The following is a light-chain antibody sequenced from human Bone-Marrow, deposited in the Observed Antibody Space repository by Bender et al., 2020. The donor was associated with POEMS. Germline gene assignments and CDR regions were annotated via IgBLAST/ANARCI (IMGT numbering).Light chain of an antibody. CDR1: SSDVGSDKL. Sequence: QSALTQPASVSGSPGQSITIPCTGTSSDVGSDKLVSWDQQHPGTVPKLTIYEASKRPSGVSTRFSGSKSGNTASLTISGLQAEDEADYYCCSYAPSSSFDVFFGGETKLTVL. J-gene: IGLJ2*01. V-gene: IGLV2-23*02. CDR3: CSYAPSSSFDVF. CDR2: EAS.